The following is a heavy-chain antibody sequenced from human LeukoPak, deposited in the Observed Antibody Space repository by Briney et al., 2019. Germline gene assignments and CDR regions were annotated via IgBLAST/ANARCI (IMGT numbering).Heavy chain of an antibody. V-gene: IGHV3-21*01. D-gene: IGHD2-2*01. CDR1: GFTFSSYS. CDR2: ISSSNSYI. CDR3: ARAAGPGYCSSTSCYSHGASDI. J-gene: IGHJ3*02. Sequence: GGSLRLSCAASGFTFSSYSMNWVRQAPGKGLEWVSSISSSNSYIYYADSVKGRFTISRDNAKNSLYLQMNSLRAEDTAVYYCARAAGPGYCSSTSCYSHGASDIWGQGTMVTVSS.